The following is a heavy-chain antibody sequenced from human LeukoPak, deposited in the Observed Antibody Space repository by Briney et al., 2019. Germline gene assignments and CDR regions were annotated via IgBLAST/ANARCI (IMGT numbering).Heavy chain of an antibody. D-gene: IGHD6-6*01. CDR1: GFTFRSYG. CDR2: IWYDGSNK. CDR3: ARVGSSSSLGFDY. J-gene: IGHJ4*02. V-gene: IGHV3-33*01. Sequence: PGGSLRLSCAASGFTFRSYGMHWVRQAPGKGLEWVAVIWYDGSNKYCEDSVKGRFTISRDNSKNTLYLEMSSLRAEDTAVYYCARVGSSSSLGFDYWGQGTLVTVSS.